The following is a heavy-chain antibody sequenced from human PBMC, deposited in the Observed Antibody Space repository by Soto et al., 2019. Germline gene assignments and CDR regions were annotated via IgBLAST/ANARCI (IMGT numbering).Heavy chain of an antibody. CDR1: GYTFTGYY. D-gene: IGHD6-19*01. CDR2: INPNSGGT. V-gene: IGHV1-2*04. J-gene: IGHJ4*02. CDR3: ARGHPYSSGSYYFDY. Sequence: QVQLVQSGAEVKKPGASVKVSCKASGYTFTGYYMHWVRQAPGQGLEWMGWINPNSGGTNYAQKFQGWVTMTRDTSISTAYMELSRLRSDDTAVYYCARGHPYSSGSYYFDYWGQGTLVTVSS.